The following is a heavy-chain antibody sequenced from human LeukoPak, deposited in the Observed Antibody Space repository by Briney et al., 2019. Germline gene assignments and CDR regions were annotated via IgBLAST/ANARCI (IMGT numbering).Heavy chain of an antibody. D-gene: IGHD5-12*01. Sequence: ASVKVSCKASGYTLVDYYLYWVRQAPGQGLEWMGWLNPRSGATNYAQKFQARVTMTRDTSINTAYMELSRLRSGDTAVYYCARDHRRGSTGYDMPADWGQGTLVTVSS. CDR3: ARDHRRGSTGYDMPAD. J-gene: IGHJ4*02. CDR2: LNPRSGAT. V-gene: IGHV1-2*02. CDR1: GYTLVDYY.